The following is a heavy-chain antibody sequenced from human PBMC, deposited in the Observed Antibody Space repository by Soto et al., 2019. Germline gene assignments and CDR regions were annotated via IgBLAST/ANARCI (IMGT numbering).Heavy chain of an antibody. CDR3: VHRMLAGRQIDF. CDR1: GVSLTTRGVG. D-gene: IGHD3-10*02. V-gene: IGHV2-5*01. Sequence: QITLRESGPTLVRPTQTLTLTSAFSGVSLTTRGVGVGWIRQPPGKALEWLAFIYWNADNRYTSSLNNRRTITGESSEDPVVLELTDMDPVDTATYYCVHRMLAGRQIDFWGRGTLVTVSS. CDR2: IYWNADN. J-gene: IGHJ4*02.